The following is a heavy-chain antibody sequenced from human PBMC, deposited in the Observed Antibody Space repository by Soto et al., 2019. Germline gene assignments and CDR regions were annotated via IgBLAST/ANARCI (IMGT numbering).Heavy chain of an antibody. Sequence: PGGSLRLSCAASGFTVSSNYMSWVRQAPGKGLEWVSVIYSGGSAYYADSVKGRFTISRDNSKNTLYLQMNSLRAEDTAVYYCARHGYSYGGGSCYPLRYAFDIWGQGTMVTVSS. CDR2: IYSGGSA. J-gene: IGHJ3*02. CDR3: ARHGYSYGGGSCYPLRYAFDI. D-gene: IGHD5-18*01. CDR1: GFTVSSNY. V-gene: IGHV3-66*04.